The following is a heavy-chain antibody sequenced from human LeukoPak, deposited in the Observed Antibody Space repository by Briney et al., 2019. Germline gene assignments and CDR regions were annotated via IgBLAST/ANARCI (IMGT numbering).Heavy chain of an antibody. V-gene: IGHV5-51*01. CDR2: ICPGDSDA. CDR3: ARRGDGYNFDY. J-gene: IGHJ4*02. CDR1: RYKFSNYC. Sequence: GESLKISCQGSRYKFSNYCFGWVRQMPGKGLEWVGIICPGDSDARKSPSFRGRVTVSADRSFSTTYMQWNSPKASDTAMYYCARRGDGYNFDYWGQGTLVTVSS. D-gene: IGHD5-24*01.